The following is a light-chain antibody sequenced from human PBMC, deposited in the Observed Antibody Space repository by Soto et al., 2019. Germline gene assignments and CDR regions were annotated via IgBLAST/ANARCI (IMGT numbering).Light chain of an antibody. CDR2: NVN. J-gene: IGLJ2*01. CDR3: TSYTNTNIVV. CDR1: SGDVGGYDY. Sequence: QSALTQVASVSGSPGQSITISCTGTSGDVGGYDYVSWYQQHPGKAPKLMIYNVNYRPSGVSNRFSGSKSGNTASLTISGLQAEDEASYYCTSYTNTNIVVFGGGTKLTVL. V-gene: IGLV2-14*03.